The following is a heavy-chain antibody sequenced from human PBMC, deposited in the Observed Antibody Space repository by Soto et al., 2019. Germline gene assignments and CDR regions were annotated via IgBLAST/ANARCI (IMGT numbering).Heavy chain of an antibody. D-gene: IGHD6-19*01. CDR2: LYSSGST. CDR1: GASVSRYY. CDR3: ARRLSAYYDV. V-gene: IGHV4-59*02. Sequence: TSETLSLTCTVSGASVSRYYVAWIRQSPGKGLEWIGFLYSSGSTNYNSSPKSRVTISVDTSKTQFSLRLSSVTAADTAVYYCARRLSAYYDVWGQGTRVTLSS. J-gene: IGHJ4*02.